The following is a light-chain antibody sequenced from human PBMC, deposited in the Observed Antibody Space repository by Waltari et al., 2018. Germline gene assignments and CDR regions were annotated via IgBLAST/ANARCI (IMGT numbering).Light chain of an antibody. CDR1: SSNIGAGHA. Sequence: QSILTQPPSVSGAPGHRATNPCTWSSSNIGAGHAVPWYQEFPRTGPKLLIYGNNNRPSGVPDRFSGSKSGTSAALTITGLQAEDEADYYCQSFDTSLSHGVVFGGGTKVTVL. CDR3: QSFDTSLSHGVV. CDR2: GNN. J-gene: IGLJ3*02. V-gene: IGLV1-40*02.